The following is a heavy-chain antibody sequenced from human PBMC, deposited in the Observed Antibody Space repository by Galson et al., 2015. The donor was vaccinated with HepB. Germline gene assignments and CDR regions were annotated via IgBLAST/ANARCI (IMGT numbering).Heavy chain of an antibody. V-gene: IGHV4-39*01. J-gene: IGHJ4*02. CDR2: IYYSGTI. Sequence: TLSLTCTVSGGSISSSYNYWDWLRQPPGKGVEWIASIYYSGTIHYNPSLQSRVTISADTSKNQFSLKLSSVTAADTARYYCAIRTNYYDSSGYYYSIFDYWGQGTLVTVSS. D-gene: IGHD3-22*01. CDR1: GGSISSSYNY. CDR3: AIRTNYYDSSGYYYSIFDY.